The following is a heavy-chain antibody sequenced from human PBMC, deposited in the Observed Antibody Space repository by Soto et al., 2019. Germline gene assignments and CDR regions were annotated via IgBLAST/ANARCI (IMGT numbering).Heavy chain of an antibody. CDR2: ISSSGSTI. V-gene: IGHV3-11*01. J-gene: IGHJ6*02. Sequence: GGSLRLSCAASGFTFSDYYMSWIRQAPGKGLEWVSYISSSGSTIYYADSVKGRFTISRDNAKNSLYLQMNSLRAEDTAVYYCASPYGSGSYYFPYYYYGMDVWGQGTTVTSP. CDR3: ASPYGSGSYYFPYYYYGMDV. D-gene: IGHD3-10*01. CDR1: GFTFSDYY.